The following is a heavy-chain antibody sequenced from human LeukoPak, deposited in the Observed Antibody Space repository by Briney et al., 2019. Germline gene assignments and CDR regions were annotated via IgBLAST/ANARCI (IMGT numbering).Heavy chain of an antibody. CDR3: ARLGYSYGHDAFDI. V-gene: IGHV1-46*01. CDR2: INPSGGST. J-gene: IGHJ3*02. Sequence: ASLKRSCKASGYTFTSYYMHWVRQAPGQGLEWMGIINPSGGSTSYAQKFQGRVTMTRDMSTSTVYMELTSLRSEDTAVYYCARLGYSYGHDAFDIWGQGTMVTVSS. CDR1: GYTFTSYY. D-gene: IGHD5-18*01.